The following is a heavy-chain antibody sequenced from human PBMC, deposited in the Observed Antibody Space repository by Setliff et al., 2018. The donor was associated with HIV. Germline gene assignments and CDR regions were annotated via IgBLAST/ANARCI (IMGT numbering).Heavy chain of an antibody. V-gene: IGHV4-39*07. J-gene: IGHJ4*02. CDR1: GGSVKSSTYY. Sequence: PSETLSLTCKVSGGSVKSSTYYWGWIRQPPGKGLEWIGGLFYNGRASYNSSLKSRVIISADTANNQISLKLKSVTAADTAVYFCARDWDSSGSFGLWGQGTLVTVS. CDR2: LFYNGRA. D-gene: IGHD6-19*01. CDR3: ARDWDSSGSFGL.